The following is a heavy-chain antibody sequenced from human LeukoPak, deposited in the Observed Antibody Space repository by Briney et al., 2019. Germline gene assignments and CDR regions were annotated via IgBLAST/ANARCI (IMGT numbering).Heavy chain of an antibody. D-gene: IGHD6-13*01. J-gene: IGHJ6*02. Sequence: GGSLRLSCAASGFTFSSYGMHWVRQAPGKGLEWVAVISYDGSNKYYADSVKGRFTISRDNSKNTLYLQMNSLRAEDTAVYYCAKGHSSSWTAYYYGMDVWGQGTTVTVSS. CDR1: GFTFSSYG. CDR2: ISYDGSNK. V-gene: IGHV3-30*18. CDR3: AKGHSSSWTAYYYGMDV.